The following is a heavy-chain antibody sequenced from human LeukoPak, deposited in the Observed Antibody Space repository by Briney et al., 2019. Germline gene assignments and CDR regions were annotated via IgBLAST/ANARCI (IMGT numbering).Heavy chain of an antibody. D-gene: IGHD6-19*01. CDR1: GDSVSSNSAA. V-gene: IGHV6-1*01. J-gene: IGHJ4*02. CDR3: ARDLPSGSSGWYYFDY. Sequence: SQTLSLTCAISGDSVSSNSAAWNWIRQSPSRGLELLGRTYYRSKWYNDDAVSVKSRITPNPDTSQNQYSLQLNSVTPEATALYYCARDLPSGSSGWYYFDYWGQGTLVTVSS. CDR2: TYYRSKWYN.